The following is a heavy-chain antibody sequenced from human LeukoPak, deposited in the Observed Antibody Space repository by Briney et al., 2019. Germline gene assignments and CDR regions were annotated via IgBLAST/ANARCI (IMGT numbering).Heavy chain of an antibody. J-gene: IGHJ4*02. CDR3: ARGKYCTSTSCSCYFDY. CDR2: SHTSENA. V-gene: IGHV4-4*07. CDR1: GGSVRSYS. D-gene: IGHD2-2*01. Sequence: SETLSLTCTVSGGSVRSYSWSWIRQPAGGGLEWIGHSHTSENANYHPSLKSRVTMSLDTSRNQFSLRLSSVTAADTAVYYCARGKYCTSTSCSCYFDYWGKGTLVTVSS.